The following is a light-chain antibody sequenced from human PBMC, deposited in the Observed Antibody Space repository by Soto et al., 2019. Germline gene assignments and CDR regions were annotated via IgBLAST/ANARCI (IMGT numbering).Light chain of an antibody. CDR2: GAS. CDR3: QQFDNSRGFT. J-gene: IGKJ3*01. CDR1: QSVSSTY. Sequence: EIVLTQSPGTLSLSPGERATLSCRASQSVSSTYLAWYQHKPGQAPRLLIYGASSRATGIPDRLSGSGSGTDFTLTISRLEPEDFAVYYCQQFDNSRGFTFGPGTKVDIK. V-gene: IGKV3-20*01.